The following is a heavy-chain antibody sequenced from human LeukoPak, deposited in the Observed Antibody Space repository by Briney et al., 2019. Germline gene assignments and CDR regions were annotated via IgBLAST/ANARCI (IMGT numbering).Heavy chain of an antibody. CDR3: ATRAGMVGFLEWLLVAY. D-gene: IGHD3-3*01. V-gene: IGHV5-51*01. CDR1: GYSFTSYW. J-gene: IGHJ4*02. Sequence: GESLKISCKGSGYSFTSYWIGWVRQMPGKGLEWMGIIYPGDSDTRYSPSFQGQVTISADKSISTAYLQWSSLKASDTAMYYCATRAGMVGFLEWLLVAYWGQGTLVTVSS. CDR2: IYPGDSDT.